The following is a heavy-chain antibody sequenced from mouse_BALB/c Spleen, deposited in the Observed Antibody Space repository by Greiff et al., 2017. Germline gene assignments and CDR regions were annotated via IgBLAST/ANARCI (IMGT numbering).Heavy chain of an antibody. V-gene: IGHV1-15*01. D-gene: IGHD1-1*01. CDR1: GYTFTDYE. Sequence: QVQLKESGAELVRPGASVTLSCKASGYTFTDYEMHWVKQTPVHGLEWIGAIDPETGGTAYNQKFKGKATLTADKSSSTAYMELRSLTSEDSAVYYCTRFTTVVDYWGQGTTLTVSS. J-gene: IGHJ2*01. CDR2: IDPETGGT. CDR3: TRFTTVVDY.